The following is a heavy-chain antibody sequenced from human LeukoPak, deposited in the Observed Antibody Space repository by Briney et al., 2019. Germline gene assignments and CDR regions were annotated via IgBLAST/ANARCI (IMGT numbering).Heavy chain of an antibody. J-gene: IGHJ3*02. CDR3: ARPRVILTRDDAFDI. CDR2: IYYSGST. Sequence: SETLSLTCTVSGGSISSSSYYWGWIRQPPGKGLEWSGSIYYSGSTYYNPSLKSRVTISVDTSKNQFSLKLSSVTAADTAVYYSARPRVILTRDDAFDIWGQGTMVTVSS. D-gene: IGHD1-14*01. CDR1: GGSISSSSYY. V-gene: IGHV4-39*01.